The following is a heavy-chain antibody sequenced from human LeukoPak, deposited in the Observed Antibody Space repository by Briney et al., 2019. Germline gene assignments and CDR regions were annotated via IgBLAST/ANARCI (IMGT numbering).Heavy chain of an antibody. Sequence: GGSLRLSCATSGFIFSHHGMNWVRQAPGKGLEWVSGIRADAVTTYYADSVKGRFIISRDNSKNTVYLQMNSLKTEDTAVYYCTAGVYRPGYWGQGTLVTVSS. CDR1: GFIFSHHG. CDR2: IRADAVTT. J-gene: IGHJ4*02. D-gene: IGHD6-13*01. CDR3: TAGVYRPGY. V-gene: IGHV3-23*01.